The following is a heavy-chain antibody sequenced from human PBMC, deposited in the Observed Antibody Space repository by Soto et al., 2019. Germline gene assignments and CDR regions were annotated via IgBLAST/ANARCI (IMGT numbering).Heavy chain of an antibody. CDR1: GGSISSYY. CDR2: IYYSGST. V-gene: IGHV4-59*01. CDR3: ARSRGMATERRAGFDY. D-gene: IGHD2-15*01. Sequence: SETLSLTCTVSGGSISSYYWSWIRQPPGKGLEWIGYIYYSGSTNYNPSLKSRVTISVDTSKNQFSLKLSSVTAADTAVYYCARSRGMATERRAGFDYWGQGTLVTVSS. J-gene: IGHJ4*02.